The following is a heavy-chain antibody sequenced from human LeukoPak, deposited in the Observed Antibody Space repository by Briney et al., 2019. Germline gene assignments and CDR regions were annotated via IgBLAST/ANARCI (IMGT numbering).Heavy chain of an antibody. Sequence: SETLSLTCTVSGGSISSQYWSWIRQPPGKGLEWVGEINHSGSTNYNPSLKSRVTISVDTSKNQFSLKLSSVTAADTAVYYCARAMVRGVRRRWFDPWGQGTLVTVSS. CDR2: INHSGST. J-gene: IGHJ5*02. D-gene: IGHD3-10*01. V-gene: IGHV4-34*01. CDR3: ARAMVRGVRRRWFDP. CDR1: GGSISSQY.